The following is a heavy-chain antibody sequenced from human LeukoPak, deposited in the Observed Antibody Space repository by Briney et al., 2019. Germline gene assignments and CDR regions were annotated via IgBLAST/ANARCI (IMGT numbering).Heavy chain of an antibody. CDR3: ARDDNDSYGYGVF. D-gene: IGHD5-18*01. CDR2: IYSGGST. Sequence: GGSLRLSCAASGFTVSSNYMSWVRQAPGKGLEWVSVIYSGGSTYYADSVKGRFTISRDDAKNSLYLQMNSLRAEDTALYYCARDDNDSYGYGVFWGQGTLVTVSS. CDR1: GFTVSSNY. V-gene: IGHV3-53*01. J-gene: IGHJ4*02.